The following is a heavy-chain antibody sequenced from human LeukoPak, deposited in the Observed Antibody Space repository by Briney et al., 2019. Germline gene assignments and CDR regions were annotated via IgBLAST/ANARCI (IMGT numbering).Heavy chain of an antibody. V-gene: IGHV3-48*01. D-gene: IGHD5-18*01. CDR2: ISSSSSTI. J-gene: IGHJ6*03. CDR3: ARGGYSYGYRDDYYYYMDV. Sequence: GGSLRLSCAASGFTFSSYSTNWVRQAPGKGLEWVSYISSSSSTIYYADSVKGRFTISRDNAKNSLYLQMNSLRAEDTAVYYCARGGYSYGYRDDYYYYMDVWGKGTTVTVSS. CDR1: GFTFSSYS.